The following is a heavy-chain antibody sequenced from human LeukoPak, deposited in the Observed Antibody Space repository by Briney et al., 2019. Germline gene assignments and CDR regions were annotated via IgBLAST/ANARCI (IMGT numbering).Heavy chain of an antibody. Sequence: GGSLRLSCAASGFTFSSYWMHWVRQAPGKGLVWVSRINSDGSSTSYADSVKGRFTISRDNAKNTLYLQMDSLRAEDTAVYYCARPRERWGDPFYYYYMDVWGKGTTVTISS. V-gene: IGHV3-74*01. CDR3: ARPRERWGDPFYYYYMDV. D-gene: IGHD2-21*02. CDR2: INSDGSST. CDR1: GFTFSSYW. J-gene: IGHJ6*03.